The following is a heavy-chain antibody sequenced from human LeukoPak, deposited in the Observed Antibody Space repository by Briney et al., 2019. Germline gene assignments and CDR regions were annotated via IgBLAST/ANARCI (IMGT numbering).Heavy chain of an antibody. V-gene: IGHV1-18*01. CDR1: GYSFNKFG. Sequence: ASVKVSCKAFGYSFNKFGISWVRQAPGQGLEWMGWISAYDGNTKYAQILQGRVTMTTDTSTTTAYMELRSLRSDDTAVYFCARDPSNSVDSRIYFDYWGQGTLVTVSS. CDR3: ARDPSNSVDSRIYFDY. D-gene: IGHD5/OR15-5a*01. CDR2: ISAYDGNT. J-gene: IGHJ4*02.